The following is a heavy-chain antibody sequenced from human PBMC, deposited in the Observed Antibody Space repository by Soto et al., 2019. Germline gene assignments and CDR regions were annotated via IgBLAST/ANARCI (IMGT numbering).Heavy chain of an antibody. CDR2: ISCCGGSM. CDR1: GFNFKKFA. CDR3: AKAGGEQWLVPHLDN. Sequence: EVQLLESGGGVVQPGGSLRLSCVASGFNFKKFAMAWVRQAPGEGLEWVSGISCCGGSMSYADSVKGRFSIARDDSKNTLSLQMNSLRVEDTAQYYCAKAGGEQWLVPHLDNWGQGTLVTVS. V-gene: IGHV3-23*01. D-gene: IGHD6-19*01. J-gene: IGHJ4*02.